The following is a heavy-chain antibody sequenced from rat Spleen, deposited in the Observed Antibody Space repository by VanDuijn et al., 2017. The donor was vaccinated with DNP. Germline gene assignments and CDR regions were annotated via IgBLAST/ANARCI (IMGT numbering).Heavy chain of an antibody. CDR1: GYSITSHY. Sequence: EVQLQESGPGLVKPSQSLSLTCSVTGYSITSHYWGWIRKFPGNKMEWMGYISYSGSTGYNPSLKSRISISRDTSKNQFFLQLNSVTTEDTATYYCARTDFYSTYIPFAYWGQGVMVTVSS. J-gene: IGHJ2*01. CDR2: ISYSGST. D-gene: IGHD1-2*01. CDR3: ARTDFYSTYIPFAY. V-gene: IGHV3-1*01.